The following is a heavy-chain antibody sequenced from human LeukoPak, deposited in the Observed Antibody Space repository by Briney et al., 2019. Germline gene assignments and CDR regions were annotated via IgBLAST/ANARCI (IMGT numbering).Heavy chain of an antibody. Sequence: ASVKVSCKASGGTFTSYGISWVRQAPGQGLEWMGWISAYNGNTNYAQKLQGRVTMTTDTSTSTAYMELRSLRSDDTAVYYCARDQRRCSSTSCPFDYWGQGTLVTVSS. CDR3: ARDQRRCSSTSCPFDY. D-gene: IGHD2-2*01. J-gene: IGHJ4*02. CDR1: GGTFTSYG. CDR2: ISAYNGNT. V-gene: IGHV1-18*01.